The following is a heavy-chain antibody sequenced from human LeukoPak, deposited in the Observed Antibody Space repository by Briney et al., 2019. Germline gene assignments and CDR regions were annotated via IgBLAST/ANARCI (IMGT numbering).Heavy chain of an antibody. CDR2: INWNGDST. Sequence: GGSLRLSCAASGFTFDDYGMSWVRQAPGKGLEWVSGINWNGDSTGYADSVKGRFTISRDNAKNSLYLQMNSLRAEDTAVYYCARGLSGYASSLGYWGQGTLVTVSA. CDR1: GFTFDDYG. D-gene: IGHD6-6*01. V-gene: IGHV3-20*04. J-gene: IGHJ4*02. CDR3: ARGLSGYASSLGY.